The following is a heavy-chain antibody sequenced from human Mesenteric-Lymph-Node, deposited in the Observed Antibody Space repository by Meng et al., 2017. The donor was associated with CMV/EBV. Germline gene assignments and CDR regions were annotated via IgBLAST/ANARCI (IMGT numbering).Heavy chain of an antibody. CDR3: ARGNYYHSSN. Sequence: TCTVSGCSISNSGYYWDWVRQPPGKGLEWLGTIYYSGSTYYNPSLKSRVTISVDTSKNQFSLKLSSVTAADTAVYYCARGNYYHSSNWGQGTLVTVSS. CDR1: GCSISNSGYY. CDR2: IYYSGST. J-gene: IGHJ4*02. V-gene: IGHV4-39*01. D-gene: IGHD3-22*01.